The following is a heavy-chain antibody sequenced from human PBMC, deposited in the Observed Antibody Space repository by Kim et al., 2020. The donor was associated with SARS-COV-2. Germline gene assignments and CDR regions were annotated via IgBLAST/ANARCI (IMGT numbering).Heavy chain of an antibody. V-gene: IGHV3-11*06. CDR2: ISSSSSYT. Sequence: GGSLRLSCAASGFTFSDYYMSWIRQAPGKGLEWVSYISSSSSYTNYADSVKGRFTISRDNAKNSLYLQMNSLRAEDTAVYYCARDLRGGPRYCSSTSCYLSPYAETVGYYYYGMDVWGQGTTVTVSS. CDR3: ARDLRGGPRYCSSTSCYLSPYAETVGYYYYGMDV. J-gene: IGHJ6*02. D-gene: IGHD2-2*01. CDR1: GFTFSDYY.